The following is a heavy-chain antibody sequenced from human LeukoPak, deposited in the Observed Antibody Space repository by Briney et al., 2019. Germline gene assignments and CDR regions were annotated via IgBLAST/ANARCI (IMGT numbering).Heavy chain of an antibody. Sequence: GASVKVSCKASGYTFTGYYMHWVRQAPGQGLEWMGRINPNSGGTNYAQKFQGRVTMTRDTSISTAYMGLSRLRSDDTAVYYCARDLYVAAAGTMVDVWGKGTTVTVSS. V-gene: IGHV1-2*06. J-gene: IGHJ6*04. CDR3: ARDLYVAAAGTMVDV. CDR1: GYTFTGYY. D-gene: IGHD6-13*01. CDR2: INPNSGGT.